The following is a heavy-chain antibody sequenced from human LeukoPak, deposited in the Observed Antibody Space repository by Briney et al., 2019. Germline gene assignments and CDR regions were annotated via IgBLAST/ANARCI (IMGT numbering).Heavy chain of an antibody. CDR3: AKDHCSSTSCYDDY. CDR2: ISYDGSNK. J-gene: IGHJ4*02. Sequence: PGRSLRLSCAASGFTFSSYGMHWVRQAPGKGLEWVAVISYDGSNKYYADSVKGRFTISRDNSKNTLYLQMNSLRAEDTAVYYCAKDHCSSTSCYDDYWGQGTLVTVSS. D-gene: IGHD2-2*01. V-gene: IGHV3-30*18. CDR1: GFTFSSYG.